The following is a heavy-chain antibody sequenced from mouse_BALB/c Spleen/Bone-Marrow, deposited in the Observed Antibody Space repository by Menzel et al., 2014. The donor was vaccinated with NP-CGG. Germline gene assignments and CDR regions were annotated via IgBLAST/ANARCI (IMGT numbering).Heavy chain of an antibody. CDR1: GFNIKDTY. Sequence: DVKLQESGAELVKPGASVKLSCTASGFNIKDTYIHWVMQRPEQGLAWIGRIDPASGDTKFDPKFQGKATITADTSSNTAYLQVTSLTSEDTAVYYCARVNPRYFDVWGAGTTVTVSS. CDR2: IDPASGDT. V-gene: IGHV14-3*02. J-gene: IGHJ1*01. CDR3: ARVNPRYFDV. D-gene: IGHD2-2*01.